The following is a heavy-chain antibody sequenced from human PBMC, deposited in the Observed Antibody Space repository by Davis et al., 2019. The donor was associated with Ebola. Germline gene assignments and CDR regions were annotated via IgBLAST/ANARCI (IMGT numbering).Heavy chain of an antibody. CDR1: GVSISNYY. J-gene: IGHJ6*02. V-gene: IGHV4-59*01. CDR2: IYNSGST. Sequence: GSLRLSCNVSGVSISNYYWSWIRQPPGGGLEWIGYIYNSGSTYYNPSLKSRVTMSVDTSKNQFSLRPTSVTAADTGIYYCARGREGGLWYYGMDVWGQGTTVSVSS. CDR3: ARGREGGLWYYGMDV. D-gene: IGHD2-8*02.